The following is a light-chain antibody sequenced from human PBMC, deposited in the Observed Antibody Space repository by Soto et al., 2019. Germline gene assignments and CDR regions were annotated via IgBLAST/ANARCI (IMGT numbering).Light chain of an antibody. CDR1: QSISSN. CDR2: GAS. Sequence: EIVMTQSPATVSASPGERATLSCRASQSISSNLAWYQQKPGQAPRVLIYGASSRATGIPDRFSGSGSGTDFTLTISRLEPEDFAVYYCQQYGSSPITFGQGTRLEIK. J-gene: IGKJ5*01. V-gene: IGKV3-20*01. CDR3: QQYGSSPIT.